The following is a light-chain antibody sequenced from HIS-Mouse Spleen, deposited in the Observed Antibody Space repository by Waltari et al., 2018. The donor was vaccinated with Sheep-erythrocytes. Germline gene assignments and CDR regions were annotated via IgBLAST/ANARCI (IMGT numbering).Light chain of an antibody. CDR2: AAS. Sequence: DIQMTQSPSSLSASVGDRVTITCRASQSISSYLNWYQQKPVKAPKPLIYAASSLKSGVPSRFSGSGSGTDFTLTISSLQPEDFATYYCQQSYSTPYTFGQGTKLEIK. CDR3: QQSYSTPYT. CDR1: QSISSY. V-gene: IGKV1-39*01. J-gene: IGKJ2*01.